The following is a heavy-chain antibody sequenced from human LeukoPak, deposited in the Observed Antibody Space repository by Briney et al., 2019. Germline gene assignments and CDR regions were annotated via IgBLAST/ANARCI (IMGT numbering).Heavy chain of an antibody. V-gene: IGHV4-59*01. CDR1: GGSISSYY. D-gene: IGHD6-19*01. CDR3: ARDAAPYSSTWYFDL. CDR2: IYYSGTT. J-gene: IGHJ2*01. Sequence: SETLSLTCTVSGGSISSYYWSWLRQPPGKGLEWIGYIYYSGTTNYNPSLKSRVTISVDTSKNQFSLRLTSVTAADTAVYYCARDAAPYSSTWYFDLWGRGTLVTVSS.